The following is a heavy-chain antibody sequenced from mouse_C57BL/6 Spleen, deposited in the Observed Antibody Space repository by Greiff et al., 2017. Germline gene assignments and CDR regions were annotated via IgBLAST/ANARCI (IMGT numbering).Heavy chain of an antibody. CDR1: GFTFSSYA. V-gene: IGHV5-4*01. CDR3: ARDADSAWFAY. Sequence: EVMLVESGGGLVKPGGSLKLSCAASGFTFSSYAMSWVRQTPEKRLEWVANISDGGSYTYYPDNVKGRFTISRDNAKNNRYLQMSHLKSEDTAMYYGARDADSAWFAYWGQGTLVTVAA. J-gene: IGHJ3*01. CDR2: ISDGGSYT.